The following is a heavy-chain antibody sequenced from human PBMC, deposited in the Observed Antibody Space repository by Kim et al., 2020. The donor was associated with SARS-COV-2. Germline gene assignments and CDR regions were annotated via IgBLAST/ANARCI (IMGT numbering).Heavy chain of an antibody. CDR2: IYYSGST. Sequence: SETLSLTCTVSGGSISSYYWSWIRQPPGKGLEWIGYIYYSGSTNYNPSLKSRVTISVDTSKNQFSLKLSSVTAADTAVYYCARDAARGWYFDLWGRGTLVTVSS. CDR1: GGSISSYY. V-gene: IGHV4-59*13. J-gene: IGHJ2*01. D-gene: IGHD6-6*01. CDR3: ARDAARGWYFDL.